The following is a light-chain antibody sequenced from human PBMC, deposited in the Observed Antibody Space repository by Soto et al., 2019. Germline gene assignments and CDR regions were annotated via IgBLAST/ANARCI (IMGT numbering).Light chain of an antibody. CDR3: QQYDSLPLT. V-gene: IGKV1-33*01. Sequence: DIQMAQSPASLSAFVGDRVTITCQASQDINKYLNWYQQKAGKAPKLLIYDASNLQTGVPSRFSGSGSGTDFTFTISSLQPEDIATYYCQQYDSLPLTFGGGTKVDIK. J-gene: IGKJ4*01. CDR2: DAS. CDR1: QDINKY.